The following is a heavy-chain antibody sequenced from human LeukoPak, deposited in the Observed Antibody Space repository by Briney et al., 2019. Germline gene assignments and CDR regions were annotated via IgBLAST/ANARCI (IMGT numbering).Heavy chain of an antibody. Sequence: PGGSLRLACASSVFTFSSYAMSSVRPAPGKGLGWVSAISGSGGSTYYADPVMGRFTISRDNSKNTLYLQMKSLRAEDTAVYSCAKATGRGTFNFDYWGQGTLVTVSS. CDR3: AKATGRGTFNFDY. CDR2: ISGSGGST. CDR1: VFTFSSYA. V-gene: IGHV3-23*01. J-gene: IGHJ4*02. D-gene: IGHD1-1*01.